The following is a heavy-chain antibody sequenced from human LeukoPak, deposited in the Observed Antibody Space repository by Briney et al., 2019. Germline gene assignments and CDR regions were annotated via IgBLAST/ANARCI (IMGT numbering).Heavy chain of an antibody. Sequence: ASVKVSCKASGYIFTSYGISWVRQAPGQGLEWMGWISAFNGNTNYAQKFQDRVTMTTDTSTCTAYMELRSLRSLDTAVYYCARNKGIAVAGTNFAWFDPWGQGTLVIVSS. CDR3: ARNKGIAVAGTNFAWFDP. CDR1: GYIFTSYG. D-gene: IGHD6-19*01. V-gene: IGHV1-18*01. J-gene: IGHJ5*02. CDR2: ISAFNGNT.